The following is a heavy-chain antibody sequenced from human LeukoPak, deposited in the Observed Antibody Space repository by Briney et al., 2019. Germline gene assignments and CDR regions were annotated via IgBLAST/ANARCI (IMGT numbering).Heavy chain of an antibody. Sequence: ASVKVSCKASGYTFTGYYMHWVRQAPGQGLEWMGWINPDSGGTNNAQKFQGRVTMTRDTSISTAYMELSRLRSDDTAVYYCARSLVGVPYYFDYWGQGTLVTVSS. V-gene: IGHV1-2*02. CDR3: ARSLVGVPYYFDY. CDR2: INPDSGGT. CDR1: GYTFTGYY. J-gene: IGHJ4*02. D-gene: IGHD1-26*01.